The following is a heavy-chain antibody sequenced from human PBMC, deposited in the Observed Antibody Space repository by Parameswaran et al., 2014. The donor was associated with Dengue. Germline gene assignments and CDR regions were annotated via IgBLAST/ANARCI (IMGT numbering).Heavy chain of an antibody. J-gene: IGHJ4*02. CDR2: IHYSGST. V-gene: IGHV4-31*02. CDR3: ARASRSIDYGSGSYSVDY. D-gene: IGHD3-10*01. Sequence: PGKGLEWIGYIHYSGSTYYNPSLKSRVTISVDTSKNQFSLKLNSMTAADTAVYYCARASRSIDYGSGSYSVDYVGPGEPWSPSPQ.